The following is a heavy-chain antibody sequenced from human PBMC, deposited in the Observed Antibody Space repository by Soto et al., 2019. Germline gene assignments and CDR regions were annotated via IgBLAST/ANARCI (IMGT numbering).Heavy chain of an antibody. V-gene: IGHV3-21*01. CDR3: ASLPAADDYYYYYGMDV. CDR2: ISSSSSYI. J-gene: IGHJ6*02. D-gene: IGHD2-2*01. Sequence: PGGSLRLSCAASGFTFSSYSMNWVRQAPWKGLEWVSSISSSSSYIYYADSVKGRFTISRDNAKNSLYLQMNSLRAEDTAVYYCASLPAADDYYYYYGMDVWGQGTTVTVSS. CDR1: GFTFSSYS.